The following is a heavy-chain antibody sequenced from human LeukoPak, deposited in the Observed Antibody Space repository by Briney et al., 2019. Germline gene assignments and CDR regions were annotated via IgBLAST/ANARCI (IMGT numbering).Heavy chain of an antibody. CDR2: INPNSGGT. CDR3: ARDPHVLRFLEWLSLFDY. V-gene: IGHV1-2*02. Sequence: ASVKVSCKASGYTFTGYYMHWVRQAPAQGLQWMGWINPNSGGTNYAQKFRGRVTMTRDTSISTAYMELSRLRSDDTAVYYCARDPHVLRFLEWLSLFDYWGQGTLVTVSS. CDR1: GYTFTGYY. D-gene: IGHD3-3*01. J-gene: IGHJ4*02.